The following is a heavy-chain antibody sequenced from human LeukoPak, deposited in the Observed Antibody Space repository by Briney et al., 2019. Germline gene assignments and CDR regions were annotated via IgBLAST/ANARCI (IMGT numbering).Heavy chain of an antibody. CDR2: IKQDGSEK. Sequence: HPGGSLRLSCAASGFIFSSYWMSWVRQAPGKGLEWVANIKQDGSEKYYVDSVKGRFTISRDNAKNSLYLQMNSLRAEDTAVYYCAREAAVAHPDYWGQGTLVVVSA. J-gene: IGHJ4*02. CDR3: AREAAVAHPDY. V-gene: IGHV3-7*05. D-gene: IGHD6-13*01. CDR1: GFIFSSYW.